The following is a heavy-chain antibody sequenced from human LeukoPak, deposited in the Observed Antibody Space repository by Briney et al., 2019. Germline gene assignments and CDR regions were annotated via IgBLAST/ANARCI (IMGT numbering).Heavy chain of an antibody. CDR1: GFTFSSYE. CDR2: ISSSGSTI. J-gene: IGHJ3*02. CDR3: TSLPLTIVVAGDAFDI. Sequence: GGSLRLSSAASGFTFSSYEMNWVRQAPGKGLEWVSYISSSGSTIYYAASVKGRFTISRDNAKNTLYLQMNSLRAEDTAVYYCTSLPLTIVVAGDAFDIWGQGTMVTVSS. D-gene: IGHD3-22*01. V-gene: IGHV3-48*03.